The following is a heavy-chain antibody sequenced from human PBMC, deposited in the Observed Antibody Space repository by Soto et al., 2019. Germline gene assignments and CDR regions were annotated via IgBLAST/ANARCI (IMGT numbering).Heavy chain of an antibody. CDR2: IYYSGST. CDR3: ARGISSCWSPYCDY. CDR1: GGSISSGGYY. J-gene: IGHJ4*02. D-gene: IGHD6-13*01. V-gene: IGHV4-31*01. Sequence: QVQLQESGPGLVKPSQTLSLTCTVSGGSISSGGYYWSWIRQHPGKGLEWIGYIYYSGSTYYNPCFKSPVTISVDASKHQSSRKLSSVTASDTAGYYCARGISSCWSPYCDYWGQGTLVTVSS.